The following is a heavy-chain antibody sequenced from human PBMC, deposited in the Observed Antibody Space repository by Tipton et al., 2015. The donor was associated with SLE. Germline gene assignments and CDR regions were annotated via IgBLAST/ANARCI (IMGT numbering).Heavy chain of an antibody. V-gene: IGHV4-59*11. D-gene: IGHD1-1*01. CDR1: GGSISTHY. CDR3: ARGGVEEGLEEGDWFDS. CDR2: IYFTGST. J-gene: IGHJ5*01. Sequence: TLSLTCTVSGGSISTHYWSWIRQPPGKGLEWIGYIYFTGSTNYDPSLKGRVTISVDTSKGQVSLKLTSVTAADTAVYYCARGGVEEGLEEGDWFDSWGQGTLVTVSS.